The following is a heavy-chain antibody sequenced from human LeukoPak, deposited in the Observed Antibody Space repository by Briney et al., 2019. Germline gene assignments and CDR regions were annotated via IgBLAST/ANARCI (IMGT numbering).Heavy chain of an antibody. J-gene: IGHJ3*01. Sequence: GGSLRLSCGASGFTLSNYWMSWVRQAPGKGLEWVANIKQDGSEKYYVDSVKGRFTISRDNAKNSLYLQMNSLRAEDTAVYYCARELRGLMAFWGQGTMVTVSS. V-gene: IGHV3-7*01. D-gene: IGHD5-24*01. CDR3: ARELRGLMAF. CDR2: IKQDGSEK. CDR1: GFTLSNYW.